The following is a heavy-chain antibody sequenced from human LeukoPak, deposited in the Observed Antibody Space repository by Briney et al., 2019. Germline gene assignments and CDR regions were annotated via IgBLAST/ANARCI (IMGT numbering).Heavy chain of an antibody. V-gene: IGHV1-69*13. CDR1: GGTFSSYA. CDR3: ARVTTVTRSWFDP. D-gene: IGHD4-17*01. CDR2: IIPIFGTA. Sequence: GASVKVSCKASGGTFSSYAISWVRQAPGQGLEWMGGIIPIFGTANYAQKFQGRVTITADESTSTDYMELSSLRSEDTAVYYCARVTTVTRSWFDPWGQGTLVTVSS. J-gene: IGHJ5*02.